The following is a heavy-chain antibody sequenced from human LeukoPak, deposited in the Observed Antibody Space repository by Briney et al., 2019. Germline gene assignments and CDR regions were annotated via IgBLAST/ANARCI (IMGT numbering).Heavy chain of an antibody. D-gene: IGHD2-15*01. V-gene: IGHV3-30-3*01. J-gene: IGHJ6*02. Sequence: GGSLRLSCAASGSTFSSYAMHWVRQAPGKGLEWVAVISYDGSNKYYADSVKGRFTISRDNSKNTLYLQMNSLRAEDTAVYYCARDVVVAAIRYLYSYYYGMDVWGQGTTVTVSS. CDR3: ARDVVVAAIRYLYSYYYGMDV. CDR1: GSTFSSYA. CDR2: ISYDGSNK.